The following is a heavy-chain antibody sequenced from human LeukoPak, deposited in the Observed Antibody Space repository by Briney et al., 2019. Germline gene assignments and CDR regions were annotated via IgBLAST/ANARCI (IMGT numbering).Heavy chain of an antibody. D-gene: IGHD3-10*01. CDR2: INPNSGGT. J-gene: IGHJ4*02. CDR1: GYTFTGYY. Sequence: ASVKVSCKASGYTFTGYYMHWVRQAPGQGLEWMGWINPNSGGTNYGQKFQGRVTMTRDTSISTAYMELSRLRSDDTAVYYCARDGPITMVRGVPLDYWGQGTLVTVSS. V-gene: IGHV1-2*02. CDR3: ARDGPITMVRGVPLDY.